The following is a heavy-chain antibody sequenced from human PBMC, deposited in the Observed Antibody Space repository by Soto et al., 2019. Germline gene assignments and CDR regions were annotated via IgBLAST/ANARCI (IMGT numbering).Heavy chain of an antibody. CDR3: SRSLNS. V-gene: IGHV3-7*01. CDR1: GFTFSTYW. CDR2: INQDGSEK. J-gene: IGHJ4*02. Sequence: EVQLMESGGGLVQPGGSLRLSCAASGFTFSTYWMDWVRQTPGKGLEWVANINQDGSEKNYVDSVKGRFTISRDNAKNSLYWQMSSLTAEDSALYYCSRSLNSWGQGTLVTVSS.